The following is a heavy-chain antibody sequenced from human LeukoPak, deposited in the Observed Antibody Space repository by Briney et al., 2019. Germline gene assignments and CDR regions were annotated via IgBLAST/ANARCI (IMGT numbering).Heavy chain of an antibody. D-gene: IGHD3-10*01. Sequence: SETLSLTCTVSGGSISSGNYYWSWIRQPAGKGPEWIGRITTSGSTNYDPSLKSRVIISIDTSKNQFSLRLSSATAADTAVYYCASHQYGAGTNYHDYWGQGTLVTVSS. V-gene: IGHV4-61*02. CDR3: ASHQYGAGTNYHDY. CDR1: GGSISSGNYY. CDR2: ITTSGST. J-gene: IGHJ4*02.